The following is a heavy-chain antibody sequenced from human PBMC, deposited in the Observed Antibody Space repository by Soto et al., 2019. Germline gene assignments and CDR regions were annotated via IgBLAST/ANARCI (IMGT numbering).Heavy chain of an antibody. V-gene: IGHV4-30-4*01. CDR1: GGSISSGYYY. CDR2: IYYSGNT. D-gene: IGHD2-21*01. CDR3: GSSLLYGMDV. Sequence: SETLSLTCSVSGGSISSGYYYWSWIRQPPGKGLEWLGNIYYSGNTYYNLSLKSRLIISIDTSNNQFSLKLSSVTAADTAVYYCGSSLLYGMDVWGQGTTDAVSS. J-gene: IGHJ6*02.